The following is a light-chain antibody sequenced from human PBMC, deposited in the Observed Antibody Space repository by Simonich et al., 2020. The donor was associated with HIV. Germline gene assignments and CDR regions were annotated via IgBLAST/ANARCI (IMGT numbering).Light chain of an antibody. CDR2: DAS. CDR1: QDIRNS. J-gene: IGKJ3*01. V-gene: IGKV1-39*01. CDR3: QQSYSNPFT. Sequence: DIQMTQSPSSLSESVGDKVTSTSQTSQDIRNSLNRYQQKPGKAPKRLILDASNLETGVPSRFSGSGSGTDFTLTISSLQPEDFATYYCQQSYSNPFTFGPGTKVDIK.